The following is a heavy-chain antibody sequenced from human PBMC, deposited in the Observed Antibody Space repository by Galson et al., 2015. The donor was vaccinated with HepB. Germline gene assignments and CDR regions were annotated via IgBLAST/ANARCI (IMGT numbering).Heavy chain of an antibody. J-gene: IGHJ2*01. V-gene: IGHV4-39*07. D-gene: IGHD6-13*01. CDR2: IYYSGST. Sequence: TLSLTCTVSGGSISSSSYYWGWIRQPPGKGLEWIGSIYYSGSTNYNPSLKSRVTISVDTSKNQFSLKLSSVTAADTAVYYCARVGTPIRRIAAAGLAPVNWYFDLWGRGTLVTVSS. CDR3: ARVGTPIRRIAAAGLAPVNWYFDL. CDR1: GGSISSSSYY.